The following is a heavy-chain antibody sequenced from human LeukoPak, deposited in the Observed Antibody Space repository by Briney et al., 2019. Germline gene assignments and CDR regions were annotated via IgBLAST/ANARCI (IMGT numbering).Heavy chain of an antibody. CDR1: GFSFSGSD. J-gene: IGHJ4*02. Sequence: GGSLRLSCAASGFSFSGSDMNWVRQAPGKGLEWVSHISSSSTAIYYADSMKGRFTISRDSAKDSLYLQMNSLRAEDTAVYYCATDLTYWGQGTLVTVAS. CDR2: ISSSSTAI. D-gene: IGHD3-9*01. CDR3: ATDLTY. V-gene: IGHV3-48*01.